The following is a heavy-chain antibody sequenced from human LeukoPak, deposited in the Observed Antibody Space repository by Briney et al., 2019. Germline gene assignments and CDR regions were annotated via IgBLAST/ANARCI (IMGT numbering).Heavy chain of an antibody. J-gene: IGHJ4*02. CDR3: TRANGAEAYDY. V-gene: IGHV3-74*01. CDR2: INSDASST. D-gene: IGHD4-17*01. CDR1: GVIFSSSW. Sequence: PEGPLRLSCAASGVIFSSSWMHWVRQAPGKGLVWVSGINSDASSTSYADSVRGRFTISRDNAKNTLYLQVSSLRAEDTAVYYCTRANGAEAYDYWGQGTLVTVSS.